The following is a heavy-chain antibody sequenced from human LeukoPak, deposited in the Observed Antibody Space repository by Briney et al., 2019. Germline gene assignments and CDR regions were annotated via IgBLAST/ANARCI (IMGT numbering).Heavy chain of an antibody. V-gene: IGHV4-59*01. Sequence: QASETLSLTCTVSGGSISSYYWSWIRQPPGKGLEWIGYIYYSGTTNYNPSLKSRVTISVDTSKNQFSLKLSSVTAAGTAVYYCAKIDRGYSSGWSGFDPWGQGTLVTVSS. D-gene: IGHD6-19*01. CDR3: AKIDRGYSSGWSGFDP. J-gene: IGHJ5*02. CDR2: IYYSGTT. CDR1: GGSISSYY.